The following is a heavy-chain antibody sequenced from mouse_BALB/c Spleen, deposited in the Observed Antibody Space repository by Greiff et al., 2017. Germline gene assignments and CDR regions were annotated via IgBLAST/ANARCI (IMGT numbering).Heavy chain of an antibody. V-gene: IGHV2-6-7*01. CDR3: ARDRGVRNAMDY. CDR1: GFSLTGYG. Sequence: QVQLKESGPGLVAPSQSLSITCTASGFSLTGYGVNWVRQPPGKGLEWLGMIWGDGSTDYNSALKSRLSISKDNSKSQVFLKMSSLQTDDTARYYCARDRGVRNAMDYWGQGTSVTVSS. D-gene: IGHD2-14*01. J-gene: IGHJ4*01. CDR2: IWGDGST.